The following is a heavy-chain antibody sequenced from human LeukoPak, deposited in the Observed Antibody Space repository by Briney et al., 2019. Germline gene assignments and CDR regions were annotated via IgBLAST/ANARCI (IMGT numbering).Heavy chain of an antibody. V-gene: IGHV4-30-2*01. D-gene: IGHD3-10*01. CDR2: IYHSGST. Sequence: SGTLSLTCAVSGGSISSGGYSWSWIGQPPGKGLEWIGYIYHSGSTYYNPSLKSRVTISVDRSKNQFSLKLSSVTAADTAVYYCARAMVRGVIRNWGQGTLVTVSS. J-gene: IGHJ4*02. CDR1: GGSISSGGYS. CDR3: ARAMVRGVIRN.